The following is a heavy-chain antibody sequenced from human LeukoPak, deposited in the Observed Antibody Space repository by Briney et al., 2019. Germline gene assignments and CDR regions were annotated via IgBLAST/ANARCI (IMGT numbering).Heavy chain of an antibody. J-gene: IGHJ4*02. Sequence: GGSLRLSCAASGFTFSNAWMSWVRQAPGKGLEWVGRIKSKTDGGTTDYAAPVKGRFTISRDDSKNTLYLQMNSLKTEDTAVYYCTTYEIDYGGLFDYWGQGTLVTVSS. CDR2: IKSKTDGGTT. CDR3: TTYEIDYGGLFDY. V-gene: IGHV3-15*01. D-gene: IGHD4-23*01. CDR1: GFTFSNAW.